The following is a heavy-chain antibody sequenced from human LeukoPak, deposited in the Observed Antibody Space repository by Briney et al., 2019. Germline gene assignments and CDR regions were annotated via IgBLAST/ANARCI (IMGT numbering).Heavy chain of an antibody. CDR2: IYPGDSDI. CDR3: ARADSFRRVWFDP. V-gene: IGHV5-51*01. Sequence: GESLKISCKGSGYSFTSYWIGWVRQMPGQGLEWMGIIYPGDSDIRYSPSFQGQVTITADKSISTAYLHWSSVKASDTAMYYCARADSFRRVWFDPWGQGTLVTVSS. J-gene: IGHJ5*02. CDR1: GYSFTSYW. D-gene: IGHD2-15*01.